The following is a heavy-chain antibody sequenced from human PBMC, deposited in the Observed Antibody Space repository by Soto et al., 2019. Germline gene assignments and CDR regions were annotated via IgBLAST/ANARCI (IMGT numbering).Heavy chain of an antibody. Sequence: ASVKVSCKASGGTFSSYAISWVRQAPGQGLEWMGGIIPIFGTANYAQKFQGRVTITADESTSTAYMELSSLRSEDTAVYYCARWVKSQLVNWFDPWGQGTLVTVSS. CDR2: IIPIFGTA. V-gene: IGHV1-69*13. CDR1: GGTFSSYA. J-gene: IGHJ5*02. D-gene: IGHD6-6*01. CDR3: ARWVKSQLVNWFDP.